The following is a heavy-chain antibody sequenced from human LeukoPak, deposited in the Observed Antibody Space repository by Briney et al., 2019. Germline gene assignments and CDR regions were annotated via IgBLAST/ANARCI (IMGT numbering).Heavy chain of an antibody. D-gene: IGHD7-27*01. J-gene: IGHJ6*02. V-gene: IGHV3-21*01. CDR1: GFTFSSYS. CDR2: ISSGSSYI. Sequence: GGSLRLSCAASGFTFSSYSMNWVRQAPGKGLEWFSPISSGSSYIYYADSVKGRFTISRDNAKNSLYLQMNSLRADDTAVYYCARAGDILLVSYFHYYGMDVWGQGTTVIVSS. CDR3: ARAGDILLVSYFHYYGMDV.